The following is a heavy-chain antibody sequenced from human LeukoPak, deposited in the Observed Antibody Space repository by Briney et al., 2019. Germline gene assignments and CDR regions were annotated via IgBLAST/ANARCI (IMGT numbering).Heavy chain of an antibody. Sequence: GRSLRLSCAASGFTFEDYAMHWVRQAPGKGLEWVSGISRDSDNTGYADSVKGRFTISRDNTESFLYLQLNSLGPEDTALYYCAKTSGKSYFYYGMDVWGHGTTVTVS. V-gene: IGHV3-9*01. J-gene: IGHJ6*02. CDR2: ISRDSDNT. CDR3: AKTSGKSYFYYGMDV. CDR1: GFTFEDYA. D-gene: IGHD3-10*01.